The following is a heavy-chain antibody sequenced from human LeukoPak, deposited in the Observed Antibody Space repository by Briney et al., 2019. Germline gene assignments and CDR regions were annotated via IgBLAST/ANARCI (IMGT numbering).Heavy chain of an antibody. Sequence: SQTLSLTCAVSGGSISSGGYSWSWLRQPPGKGLEWIGYIYHSGSTYYNPSLKSRVTISVDRSKNQFSLKLSSLTAADTAVYYCARGGVVTPEDVFDIRGQGTMVTVSS. J-gene: IGHJ3*02. D-gene: IGHD2-21*02. CDR2: IYHSGST. CDR1: GGSISSGGYS. V-gene: IGHV4-30-2*01. CDR3: ARGGVVTPEDVFDI.